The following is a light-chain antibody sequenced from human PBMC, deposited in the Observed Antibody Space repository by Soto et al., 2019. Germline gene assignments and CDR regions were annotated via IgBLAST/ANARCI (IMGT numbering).Light chain of an antibody. Sequence: IHMTHSPSSLSASLVYRFTIISRASQSVSTRLAWYQQKPGKAPKVLIYDASSWAGGVPSRFTGSGSGTEFTPTINSLQPDDFATYYCQHYNSYSEAFGQGTKVDI. J-gene: IGKJ1*01. CDR1: QSVSTR. CDR3: QHYNSYSEA. V-gene: IGKV1-5*02. CDR2: DAS.